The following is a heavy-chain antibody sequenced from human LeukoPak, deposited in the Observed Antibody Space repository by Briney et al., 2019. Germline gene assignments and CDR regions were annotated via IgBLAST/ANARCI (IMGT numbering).Heavy chain of an antibody. V-gene: IGHV3-30*03. CDR1: GFTFNSYG. J-gene: IGHJ1*01. CDR3: AAYHASGTFGYFQH. Sequence: GGSLRLSCAASGFTFNSYGMHWVRQAPGKGLEWLAAISFDGSNKYFADSVEGRLVVSRDNSNNTLYLHMNTLRPDDTAIYYCAAYHASGTFGYFQHWGQGTLVTVSS. D-gene: IGHD1-7*01. CDR2: ISFDGSNK.